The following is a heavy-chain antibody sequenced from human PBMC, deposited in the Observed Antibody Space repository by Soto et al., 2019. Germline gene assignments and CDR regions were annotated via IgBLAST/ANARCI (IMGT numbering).Heavy chain of an antibody. CDR2: TYYRSKWFN. J-gene: IGHJ4*02. CDR1: WDSVSRNNAG. Sequence: SQTLSLTCAISWDSVSRNNAGWNWIRHSPSRGLEWLGRTYYRSKWFNDYAVSVKSRIIINPDTSKNQFSLQLNSVTPEDTAVYYRTRDYSSDYFDFWGQGALVTVST. CDR3: TRDYSSDYFDF. V-gene: IGHV6-1*01. D-gene: IGHD4-4*01.